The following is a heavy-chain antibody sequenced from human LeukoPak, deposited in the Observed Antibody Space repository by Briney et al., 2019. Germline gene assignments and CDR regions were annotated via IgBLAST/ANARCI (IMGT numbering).Heavy chain of an antibody. CDR1: GFTVSSNH. CDR3: VRDLGGRSGH. Sequence: PGGSLRLSCAASGFTVSSNHMSWVRQAAGKGLEWVSVIHSGGSTNYADSVKGRFTISRDNAKNTLYLQMNSLRAEDTAVYYRVRDLGGRSGHWGQGTLVTVSS. J-gene: IGHJ4*02. V-gene: IGHV3-53*01. CDR2: IHSGGST. D-gene: IGHD1-26*01.